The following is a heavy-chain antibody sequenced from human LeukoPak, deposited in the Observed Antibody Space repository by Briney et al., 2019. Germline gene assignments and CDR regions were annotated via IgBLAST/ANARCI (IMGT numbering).Heavy chain of an antibody. D-gene: IGHD3-10*01. CDR3: ASSGRGHFYFDY. CDR2: ITDDGSST. Sequence: GGSLRLSCAASGFTLSNYWMHWVRHVPGKGLVWVSRITDDGSSTGYVDSVKGRFTISRDNAKNTLYLQMNSLRGEDTAVYYCASSGRGHFYFDYWGQGALVTVSS. V-gene: IGHV3-74*01. CDR1: GFTLSNYW. J-gene: IGHJ4*02.